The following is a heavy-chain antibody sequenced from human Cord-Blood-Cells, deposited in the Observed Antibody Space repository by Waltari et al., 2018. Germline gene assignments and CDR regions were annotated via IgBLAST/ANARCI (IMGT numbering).Heavy chain of an antibody. CDR1: GFTFSSYG. CDR3: ARWYNWNYGPQRGMDV. J-gene: IGHJ6*02. CDR2: IWYDGSNK. V-gene: IGHV3-33*01. D-gene: IGHD1-7*01. Sequence: SCAASGFTFSSYGMHWVRQAPGKGLEWVAVIWYDGSNKYYADSVKGRFTISRDNSKNTLYLQMNSLRAEDTAVYYCARWYNWNYGPQRGMDVWGQGTTVTVSS.